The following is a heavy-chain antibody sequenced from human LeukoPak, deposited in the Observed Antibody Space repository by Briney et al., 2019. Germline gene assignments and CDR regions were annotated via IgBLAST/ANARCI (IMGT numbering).Heavy chain of an antibody. J-gene: IGHJ5*02. V-gene: IGHV1-8*03. CDR1: GYTFTSYD. Sequence: ASVKVSCKASGYTFTSYDINWVRPATGQGLEWMGWMNPNSGNTGYAQKFQGRVTITRNTSISTAYMELSSLRSEDTAVYYCARGPSLSRYNWFDPWGQGTLVTVSS. D-gene: IGHD3-16*02. CDR3: ARGPSLSRYNWFDP. CDR2: MNPNSGNT.